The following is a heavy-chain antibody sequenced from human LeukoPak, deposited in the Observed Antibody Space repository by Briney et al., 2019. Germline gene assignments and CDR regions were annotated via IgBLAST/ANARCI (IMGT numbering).Heavy chain of an antibody. CDR1: GYTFSGYY. J-gene: IGHJ4*02. V-gene: IGHV1-24*01. Sequence: RVASVKVSCKASGYTFSGYYMHWVRQAPGKGLEWMGGFDPEDGETIYAQKFQGRVTMTEDTSTDTAYMELSSLRSEDTAVYYCATEVRSHTTTDSDYWGQGTLVTVSS. D-gene: IGHD3-22*01. CDR3: ATEVRSHTTTDSDY. CDR2: FDPEDGET.